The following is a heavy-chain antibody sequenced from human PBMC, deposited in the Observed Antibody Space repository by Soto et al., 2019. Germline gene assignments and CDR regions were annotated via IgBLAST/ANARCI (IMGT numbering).Heavy chain of an antibody. CDR1: GFTFSSYA. V-gene: IGHV3-33*01. D-gene: IGHD1-26*01. J-gene: IGHJ4*02. Sequence: LRLSCAASGFTFSSYAMHWVRQAPGKGLEWVAVIWYDGTNKYYVDSVKGRFTISRDNSKNTLYLQMSSLRAEDTAVYYCARAQSSGNYYSDYWGQGTLVTVSS. CDR2: IWYDGTNK. CDR3: ARAQSSGNYYSDY.